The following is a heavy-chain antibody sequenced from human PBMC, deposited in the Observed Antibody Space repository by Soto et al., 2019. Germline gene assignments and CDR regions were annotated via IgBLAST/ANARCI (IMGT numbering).Heavy chain of an antibody. V-gene: IGHV6-1*01. Sequence: SQTLSLTCAISGDSVSSNSAAWNWIRQSPSRGLEWLGRTYYRSKWYNDYAVTVQSRITINPDTSKNHFSLQLNSVTPEDTAVYYCARGQAAAGQNWFDPWGQGTLVTVSS. D-gene: IGHD6-13*01. CDR1: GDSVSSNSAA. J-gene: IGHJ5*02. CDR3: ARGQAAAGQNWFDP. CDR2: TYYRSKWYN.